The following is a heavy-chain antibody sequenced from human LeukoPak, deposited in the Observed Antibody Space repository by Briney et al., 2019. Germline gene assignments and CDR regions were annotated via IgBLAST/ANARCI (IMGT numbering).Heavy chain of an antibody. V-gene: IGHV3-21*01. J-gene: IGHJ3*02. CDR2: ISSSSNYI. Sequence: PGGSLRLSCAASGFTFSSYSMNWVRQAPGKGLEWVSSISSSSNYIYYADSVKGRFTISRDNAKNSLYLQMNSLRAEDTAVYYCARDTYYYDSSGYAVRDDAFDIWGQGTMVTVSS. CDR1: GFTFSSYS. D-gene: IGHD3-22*01. CDR3: ARDTYYYDSSGYAVRDDAFDI.